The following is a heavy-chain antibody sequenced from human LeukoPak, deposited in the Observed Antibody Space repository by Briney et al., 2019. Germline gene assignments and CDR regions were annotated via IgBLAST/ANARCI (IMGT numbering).Heavy chain of an antibody. CDR1: GGSISSRSYY. J-gene: IGHJ4*02. CDR2: IYYSGTT. Sequence: SETLSLNCTVSGGSISSRSYYWGWIRQPPTKCLEWIASIYYSGTTYYNPSLKSRVSISADTSKNQFSLKVSSVTAADTAVYYCTSRGWIVGLVDYWGQGTLVTVSS. D-gene: IGHD3-22*01. CDR3: TSRGWIVGLVDY. V-gene: IGHV4-39*01.